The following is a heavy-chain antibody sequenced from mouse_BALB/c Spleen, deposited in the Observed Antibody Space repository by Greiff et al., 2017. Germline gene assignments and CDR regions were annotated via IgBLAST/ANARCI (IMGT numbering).Heavy chain of an antibody. CDR3: TRQEYGNYVGFDY. V-gene: IGHV1S81*02. Sequence: QVQLQQPGAELVKPGASVKLSCKASGYTFTSYYMYWVKQRPGQGLEWIGGINPSNGGTNFNEKFKSKATLTVDKSSSTAYMQLSSLTSEDSAVYYCTRQEYGNYVGFDYWGEGTLVTVSA. CDR2: INPSNGGT. CDR1: GYTFTSYY. J-gene: IGHJ3*01. D-gene: IGHD2-10*02.